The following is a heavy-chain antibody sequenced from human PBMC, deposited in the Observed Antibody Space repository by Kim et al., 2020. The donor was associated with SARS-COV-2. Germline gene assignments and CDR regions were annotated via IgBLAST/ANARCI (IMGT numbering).Heavy chain of an antibody. D-gene: IGHD6-19*01. V-gene: IGHV3-23*01. Sequence: GKGRFTISRDNSKNTLYLQMNSLRAEDTAVYYCAKVSWQWLVLYSVGFDYWGQGTLVTVSS. J-gene: IGHJ4*02. CDR3: AKVSWQWLVLYSVGFDY.